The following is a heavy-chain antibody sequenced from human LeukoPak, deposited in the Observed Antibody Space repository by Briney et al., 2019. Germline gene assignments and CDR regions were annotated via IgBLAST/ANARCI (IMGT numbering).Heavy chain of an antibody. V-gene: IGHV3-7*03. J-gene: IGHJ4*02. CDR2: IKQDGSEE. CDR3: ARDRRGPGGAYLDY. D-gene: IGHD3-10*01. CDR1: GFTFSSYW. Sequence: GGSLRLSCAASGFTFSSYWMSWVRQAPGKGLEWVANIKQDGSEEYYVDSVKGRFTISRDNAKNSLYLQMNSLRAEDTAVYYCARDRRGPGGAYLDYWGQGTLVTVSS.